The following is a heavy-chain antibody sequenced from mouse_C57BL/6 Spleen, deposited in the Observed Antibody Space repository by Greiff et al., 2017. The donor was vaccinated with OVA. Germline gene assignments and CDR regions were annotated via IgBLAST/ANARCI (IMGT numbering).Heavy chain of an antibody. CDR1: GFTFNTYA. CDR3: VRERAGTFAY. D-gene: IGHD3-3*01. CDR2: IRRKSSNYAT. J-gene: IGHJ3*01. Sequence: EVMLVESGGGLVQPKGSLKLSCAASGFTFNTYAMHWVRQAPGKGLEWVARIRRKSSNYATYYADSVKDRFTISRDDSQSMLYLQMNNLKTEDTAMYYCVRERAGTFAYWGKGTLVTVSA. V-gene: IGHV10-3*01.